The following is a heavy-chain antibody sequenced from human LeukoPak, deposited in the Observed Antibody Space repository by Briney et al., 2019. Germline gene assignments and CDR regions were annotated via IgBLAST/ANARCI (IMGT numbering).Heavy chain of an antibody. V-gene: IGHV3-23*01. CDR3: AKDQGRETSITGTTD. D-gene: IGHD1-7*01. Sequence: GGSLRLSCAASGFTFASYAMSWVRQAPGKGLEWVSCITGTGGSTYYADSVKGRFTISRDNSKNTLYLQMNSLRAEDTAVYYCAKDQGRETSITGTTDWGQGTLVTVSS. J-gene: IGHJ4*02. CDR1: GFTFASYA. CDR2: ITGTGGST.